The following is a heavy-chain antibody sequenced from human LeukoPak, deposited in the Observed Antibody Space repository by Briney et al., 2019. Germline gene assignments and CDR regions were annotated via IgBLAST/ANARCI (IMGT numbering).Heavy chain of an antibody. V-gene: IGHV4-39*01. D-gene: IGHD3-10*01. Sequence: SETLSLTCTVSGGSISSSSYYWGWIRQPPGKGLEWIGSIYYSGSTYYNPSLRSRVTISVDTSKNQFSLKLSSVTAADTAVYYCAITSANYGSGSYYNGPGALFYYYGMGVWGQGTTVTVSS. J-gene: IGHJ6*02. CDR1: GGSISSSSYY. CDR3: AITSANYGSGSYYNGPGALFYYYGMGV. CDR2: IYYSGST.